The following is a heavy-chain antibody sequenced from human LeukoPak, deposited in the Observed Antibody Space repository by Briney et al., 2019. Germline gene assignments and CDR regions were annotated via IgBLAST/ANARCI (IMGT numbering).Heavy chain of an antibody. Sequence: SETLSLTCTVSGGSISSSSYYWGWIRQPPGKGLEWIGSIYYSGSTYYNPSLKSRLTMSVDTSKNQLSLKVSSVTAADTAVYYCARGRSGPGADYYYGMDVWGQGTTVTVSS. CDR2: IYYSGST. J-gene: IGHJ6*02. V-gene: IGHV4-39*07. CDR1: GGSISSSSYY. CDR3: ARGRSGPGADYYYGMDV. D-gene: IGHD3-10*01.